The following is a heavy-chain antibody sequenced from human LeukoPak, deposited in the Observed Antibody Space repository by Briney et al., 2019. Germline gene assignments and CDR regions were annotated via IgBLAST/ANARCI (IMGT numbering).Heavy chain of an antibody. J-gene: IGHJ4*02. D-gene: IGHD6-13*01. V-gene: IGHV4-38-2*02. CDR1: GYSISSGYY. Sequence: SETLSLTCSVSGYSISSGYYWGWIRQPPGKGLEWMGIIYQRGKTYCNPSLESRATISVDTSKNQFPLKINSTTAADTAMYYCARGLPGGQLSRYDYWGQGTLVTVSS. CDR3: ARGLPGGQLSRYDY. CDR2: IYQRGKT.